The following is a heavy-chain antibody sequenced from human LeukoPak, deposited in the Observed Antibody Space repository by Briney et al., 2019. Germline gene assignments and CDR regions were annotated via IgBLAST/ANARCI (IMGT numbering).Heavy chain of an antibody. CDR1: GGSISSSSYY. D-gene: IGHD3-9*01. Sequence: KPSETLSLTCTVSGGSISSSSYYWGWIRQPPGKGLEWIGEINHSGSTNYNPSLKSRVTISVDTSKNQFSLKLSSVTAADTAVYYCARRGYDILTGYYSNYYYYMDVWGKGTTVTISS. V-gene: IGHV4-39*07. J-gene: IGHJ6*03. CDR3: ARRGYDILTGYYSNYYYYMDV. CDR2: INHSGST.